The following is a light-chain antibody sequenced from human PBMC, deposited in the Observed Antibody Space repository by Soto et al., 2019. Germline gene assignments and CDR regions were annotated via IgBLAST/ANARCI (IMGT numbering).Light chain of an antibody. CDR2: DAS. CDR1: QSVSSY. CDR3: QQRSNWPLGT. V-gene: IGKV3-11*01. Sequence: EIVLTQSPATLSLYPGERATLSCRASQSVSSYLAWYQQKPGQPPRLLISDASDRATGIPAKFSGGGSGTDFNITISSLDPEDSAVYYCQQRSNWPLGTFGQGTKVDIK. J-gene: IGKJ1*01.